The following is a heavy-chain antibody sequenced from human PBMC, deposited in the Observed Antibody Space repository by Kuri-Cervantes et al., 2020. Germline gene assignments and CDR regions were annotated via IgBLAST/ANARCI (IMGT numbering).Heavy chain of an antibody. CDR1: GFTFSDYY. J-gene: IGHJ6*03. CDR3: ARVEVELRFTFYYYYMDV. D-gene: IGHD1-7*01. CDR2: ISSSGSTI. V-gene: IGHV3-11*01. Sequence: GGSLRLSCAASGFTFSDYYMSWIRQAPGKGLEWVSYISSSGSTIYYADSVKGRFTISRDNAKNSLYLQMNSLRAEDTAVYYCARVEVELRFTFYYYYMDVWGKGTTVTVSS.